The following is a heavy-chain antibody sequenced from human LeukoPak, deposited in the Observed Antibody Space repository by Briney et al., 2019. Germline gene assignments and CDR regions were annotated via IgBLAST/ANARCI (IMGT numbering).Heavy chain of an antibody. CDR3: ARESWDCSGGSCYTWI. D-gene: IGHD2-15*01. V-gene: IGHV4-61*02. J-gene: IGHJ4*02. CDR1: GGSISSGSYY. CDR2: IYTSGST. Sequence: SQTLSLTCTVSGGSISSGSYYWSWIRQPAGKGLEWIGRIYTSGSTNYNPSLKSRVTISVDTYKNQFSLKLSSVTAADTAVYYCARESWDCSGGSCYTWIWGQGTLVTVSS.